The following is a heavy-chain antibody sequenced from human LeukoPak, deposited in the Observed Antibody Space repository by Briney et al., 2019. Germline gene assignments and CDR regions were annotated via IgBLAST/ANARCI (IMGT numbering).Heavy chain of an antibody. CDR3: AKHLRDVLRFVEWPSENRKYDYNYINA. V-gene: IGHV3-23*01. CDR2: ISDDGVRT. J-gene: IGHJ6*03. CDR1: GFTFNHQA. D-gene: IGHD3-3*01. Sequence: GGSLRLSCAGSGFTFNHQAMTWVRQAPGKGLEWVSSISDDGVRTYTADSLRGRFTISRDNSENTVYLQMNSLRVEDTAVYYCAKHLRDVLRFVEWPSENRKYDYNYINAWGSGTTVTVSS.